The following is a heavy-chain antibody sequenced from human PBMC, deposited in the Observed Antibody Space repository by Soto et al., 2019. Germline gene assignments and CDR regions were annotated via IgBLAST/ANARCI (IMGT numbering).Heavy chain of an antibody. CDR1: GFTFSSYW. CDR2: INSDGSST. CDR3: ASPILNDDGDSAFDY. V-gene: IGHV3-74*01. J-gene: IGHJ4*02. Sequence: EVQLVESGGGLVQPGGSLRLSCAASGFTFSSYWMHWVRQAPGKGLVWVSRINSDGSSTSYADSVKGRFTISRDNAKNTLYLQMNSLSAEDTAVYYCASPILNDDGDSAFDYWGQGTLVTVSS. D-gene: IGHD4-17*01.